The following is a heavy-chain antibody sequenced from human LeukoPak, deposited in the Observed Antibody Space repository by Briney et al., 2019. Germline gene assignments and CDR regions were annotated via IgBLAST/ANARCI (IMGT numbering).Heavy chain of an antibody. Sequence: GSLRLSCAASGFTVNNNGMSCVRKAPRGRLGRGSTMSGSGGSTYYADSVKGRFTISRDNSKDTLYLQMSSLRGEDTAVYYCAKEEGFRELSDWGQGTLVTVSS. CDR2: MSGSGGST. CDR3: AKEEGFRELSD. D-gene: IGHD3-10*01. V-gene: IGHV3-23*01. J-gene: IGHJ4*02. CDR1: GFTVNNNG.